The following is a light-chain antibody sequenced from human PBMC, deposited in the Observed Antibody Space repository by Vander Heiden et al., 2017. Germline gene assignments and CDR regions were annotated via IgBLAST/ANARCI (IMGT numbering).Light chain of an antibody. Sequence: GQRVTISCSGSSSNIGSNYVYWYQQLPGTAPKLLIYRNNQRPSGVPDRFSGSKSGTSASLAISGLRSEDEADYYCAAWDDSLSGYVFGTGTKVTVL. J-gene: IGLJ1*01. CDR1: SSNIGSNY. CDR3: AAWDDSLSGYV. V-gene: IGLV1-47*01. CDR2: RNN.